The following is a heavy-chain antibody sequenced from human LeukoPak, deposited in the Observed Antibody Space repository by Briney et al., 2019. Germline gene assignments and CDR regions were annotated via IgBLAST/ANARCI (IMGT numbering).Heavy chain of an antibody. Sequence: PLETLSLTCTVSGGSISSGGYYWSWIRQPPGKGLEWIGEINHSGSTNYNPSLKSRVTISEDTSKNQFSLKLSSVTAADTAVYYCARGYDAEWLLWGQGTLVTVSS. J-gene: IGHJ4*02. V-gene: IGHV4-39*07. CDR3: ARGYDAEWLL. D-gene: IGHD3-3*01. CDR1: GGSISSGGYY. CDR2: INHSGST.